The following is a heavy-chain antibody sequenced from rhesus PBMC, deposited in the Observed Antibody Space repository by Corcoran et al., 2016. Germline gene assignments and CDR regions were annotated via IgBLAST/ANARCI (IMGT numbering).Heavy chain of an antibody. V-gene: IGHV4-173*01. J-gene: IGHJ4*01. Sequence: QLQLQESGPGLVKPSETLSLTCAVSGGSISSNYWSWVRQPPGKGLEWIGRISGSGERPDYNPSFNRSCTFSTDTSMNQCSLKLSSVTAADTAVYYCALLQAYDLDYWGQGVLVTVSS. CDR1: GGSISSNY. CDR2: ISGSGERP. CDR3: ALLQAYDLDY. D-gene: IGHD1-44*01.